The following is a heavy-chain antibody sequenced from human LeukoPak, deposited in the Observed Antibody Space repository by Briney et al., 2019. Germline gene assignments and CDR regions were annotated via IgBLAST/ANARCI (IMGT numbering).Heavy chain of an antibody. D-gene: IGHD2-2*01. CDR1: GFTFSNYA. J-gene: IGHJ4*02. CDR3: AKARGGRAPAAIGNDY. Sequence: GGSLRLSCAASGFTFSNYAMSWVRQAPGKGLEWVSAISGSGGSTYYADSVKGRFTISRDNSKNTLYLQMNSLRAEDTAVYYCAKARGGRAPAAIGNDYWGQGTLVTVSS. V-gene: IGHV3-23*01. CDR2: ISGSGGST.